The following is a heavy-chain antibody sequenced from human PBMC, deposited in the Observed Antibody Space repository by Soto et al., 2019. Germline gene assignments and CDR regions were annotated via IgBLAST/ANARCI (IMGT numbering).Heavy chain of an antibody. D-gene: IGHD2-2*01. V-gene: IGHV3-30-3*01. CDR3: ARGDWDAMGCVFGARRGAYNMDF. J-gene: IGHJ6*04. CDR1: GFTFSSYA. Sequence: GGSLRLSCATSGFTFSSYAMHWVRQAPGKGLEWVAVISYSGSNKAYVDSVKGRSTISRDNSKNTLYLQMNSLRAEDTAVYYCARGDWDAMGCVFGARRGAYNMDFWGKGTTVTVSS. CDR2: ISYSGSNK.